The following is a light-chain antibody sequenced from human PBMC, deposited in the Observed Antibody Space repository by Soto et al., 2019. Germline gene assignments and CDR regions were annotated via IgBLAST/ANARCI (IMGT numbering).Light chain of an antibody. J-gene: IGLJ2*01. Sequence: QSALTQPASVSGSPGHSITISCTRSSTDFENYNLVSWYQHCPDKAPKLIIYEGTKRPSEISDRFSGSESDTTASLIISGLQPEDEAYYYCSSDAGSSARVVFGGGTKLTVL. CDR3: SSDAGSSARVV. CDR1: STDFENYNL. V-gene: IGLV2-23*01. CDR2: EGT.